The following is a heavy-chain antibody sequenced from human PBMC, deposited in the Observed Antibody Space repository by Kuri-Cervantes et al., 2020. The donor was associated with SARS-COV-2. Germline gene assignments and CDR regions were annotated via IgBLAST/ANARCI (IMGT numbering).Heavy chain of an antibody. J-gene: IGHJ2*01. CDR1: GFTFSSYG. CDR2: IRYDGSNK. CDR3: AKDRPDIADWYFDL. Sequence: GGSLRLSFEASGFTFSSYGMHWVRQAPGKGLEWVAVIRYDGSNKYYADSVKGRFTISRDNSKNTLYLQMNSLRAEDTAVYYCAKDRPDIADWYFDLWGRGTLVTVSS. V-gene: IGHV3-30*02. D-gene: IGHD2-15*01.